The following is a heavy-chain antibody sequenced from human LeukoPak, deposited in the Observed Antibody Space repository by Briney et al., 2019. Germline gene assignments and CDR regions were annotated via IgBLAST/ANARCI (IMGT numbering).Heavy chain of an antibody. V-gene: IGHV1-69*13. J-gene: IGHJ4*02. CDR3: ARVIADYGSGSYYY. CDR1: GSTFSSYA. Sequence: GASVKVSCKASGSTFSSYAISWVRQAPGQGLEWMGGIIPIFGTANYAQKFQGRVTITADESTGTAYMELSSLRSEDTAVYYCARVIADYGSGSYYYWGQGTLVTVSS. D-gene: IGHD3-10*01. CDR2: IIPIFGTA.